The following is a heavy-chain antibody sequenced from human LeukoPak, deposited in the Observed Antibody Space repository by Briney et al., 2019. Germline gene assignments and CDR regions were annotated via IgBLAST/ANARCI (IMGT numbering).Heavy chain of an antibody. CDR3: ARDLSYCSGGSCYLVDY. V-gene: IGHV3-7*01. CDR2: IKQDGNEK. Sequence: PGGSLRLSCAASGFTFSSYWMSWVRQAPGKGLGWVANIKQDGNEKYYVDSVKGRFTISRDNAKNSLYLQMDSLRAEDTAVYYCARDLSYCSGGSCYLVDYWGQGTLVTVSS. D-gene: IGHD2-15*01. J-gene: IGHJ4*02. CDR1: GFTFSSYW.